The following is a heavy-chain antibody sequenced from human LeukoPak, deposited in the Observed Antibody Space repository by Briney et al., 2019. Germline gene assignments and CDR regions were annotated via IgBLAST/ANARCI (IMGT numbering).Heavy chain of an antibody. CDR1: GGTLSSDS. Sequence: SSVKVSCKASGGTLSSDSISWVRQAPGQGLEWMGGIHPPHQITVYAKKFQDRVTITADKSTRTAYMDLSSLRSEDTVVYYCARGDADIAVSGWFDSWGQGTLVTVSS. V-gene: IGHV1-69*04. J-gene: IGHJ5*01. D-gene: IGHD5-12*01. CDR2: IHPPHQIT. CDR3: ARGDADIAVSGWFDS.